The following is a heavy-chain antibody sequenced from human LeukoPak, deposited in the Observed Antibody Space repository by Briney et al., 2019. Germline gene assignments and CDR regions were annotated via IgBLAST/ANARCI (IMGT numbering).Heavy chain of an antibody. CDR1: GGSISSYY. Sequence: PSETLSLPCTVSGGSISSYYWRWIRQPPGKGLEWIGDIYYSGSTNYNPSLKSHVTKSVDTSKNQFSLKQSSVTAADTAVYYCARDNYGSGRPIDDYYYYGMDVWGQGTTVTVSS. V-gene: IGHV4-59*01. CDR3: ARDNYGSGRPIDDYYYYGMDV. J-gene: IGHJ6*02. CDR2: IYYSGST. D-gene: IGHD3-10*01.